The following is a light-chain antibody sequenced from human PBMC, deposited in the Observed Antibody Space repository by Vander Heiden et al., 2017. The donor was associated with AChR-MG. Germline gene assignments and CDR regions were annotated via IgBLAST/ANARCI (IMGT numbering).Light chain of an antibody. Sequence: QSALTQPASVTGSPGQSITISCSGSSSDIGDYDRVSWYQQHPGEAPKCISYEVKNRPSGVSHRFSGSKSGKTAYLTISGLQAEDEADDYCNSYRSGNTRRVFGGGTKVTVL. CDR3: NSYRSGNTRRV. J-gene: IGLJ3*02. CDR2: EVK. CDR1: SSDIGDYDR. V-gene: IGLV2-14*01.